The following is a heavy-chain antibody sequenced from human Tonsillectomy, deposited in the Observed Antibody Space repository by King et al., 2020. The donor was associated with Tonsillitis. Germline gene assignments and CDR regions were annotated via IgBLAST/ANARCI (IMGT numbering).Heavy chain of an antibody. CDR3: ARYNSGWYNDCCDY. J-gene: IGHJ4*02. D-gene: IGHD6-19*01. Sequence: QLVQSGGGLVKPGGSLRLSCAASGFTFSSNGMNWVRQAPGKGLEWVSSISSSSSYIYYADSVKGRFTFSRDNAKNSMYLKMNSLRAEDTAVYYCARYNSGWYNDCCDYWGQGTLVTVTS. CDR2: ISSSSSYI. CDR1: GFTFSSNG. V-gene: IGHV3-21*01.